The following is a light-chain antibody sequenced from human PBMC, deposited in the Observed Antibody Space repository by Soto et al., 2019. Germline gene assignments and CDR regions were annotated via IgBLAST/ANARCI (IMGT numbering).Light chain of an antibody. Sequence: QSVLTQPPSVSGAPGQRVTISCTGSSSNIGAGYDVHWYQQLPGTAPKLLIYGNSNRPSGVPDRFSGSKSGNTASLTISGLQAEDEADYYCSSYTSSSILFGGGTKLTVL. CDR2: GNS. CDR3: SSYTSSSIL. J-gene: IGLJ2*01. CDR1: SSNIGAGYD. V-gene: IGLV1-40*01.